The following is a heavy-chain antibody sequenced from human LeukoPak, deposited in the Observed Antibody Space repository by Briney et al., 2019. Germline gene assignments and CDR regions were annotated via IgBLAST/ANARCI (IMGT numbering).Heavy chain of an antibody. V-gene: IGHV4-34*01. CDR1: GGSFSGYY. J-gene: IGHJ4*02. CDR3: ARGGVRGYSYGLHTTLRV. D-gene: IGHD5-18*01. Sequence: SETLSLTCAVYGGSFSGYYWSWIRQPPGKGLEWIGEINHSGSTNYNPSLKSRVTISVDTSKNQFSLKLSSVTAADTAVYYCARGGVRGYSYGLHTTLRVWGQGTLVTVSS. CDR2: INHSGST.